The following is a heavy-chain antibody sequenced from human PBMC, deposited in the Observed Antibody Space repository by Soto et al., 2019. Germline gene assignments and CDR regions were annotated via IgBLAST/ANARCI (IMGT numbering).Heavy chain of an antibody. Sequence: QVQLVQSGAEVTKPGASVKVSCKASGYTFNKYGISWVRQAPGQGLEWMGWINTYNGNTNHAQKVQGRVTMTTDTXXSTAYLELSNLRSDDTAVYYCARVDYAEDSGWFDPWGQGTLVTVSS. CDR3: ARVDYAEDSGWFDP. CDR2: INTYNGNT. CDR1: GYTFNKYG. V-gene: IGHV1-18*01. J-gene: IGHJ5*02. D-gene: IGHD4-17*01.